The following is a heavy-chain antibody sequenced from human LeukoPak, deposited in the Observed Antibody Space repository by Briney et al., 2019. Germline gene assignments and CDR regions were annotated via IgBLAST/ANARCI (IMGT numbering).Heavy chain of an antibody. CDR1: GFTFSSYS. CDR3: ARSRGMGPGAFDI. V-gene: IGHV3-21*01. Sequence: PGGSLRLSCAASGFTFSSYSMNWVRQAPGKGLEWVSSISSSSSYIYYADSVKGRFTISRDNAKNSLYLQMNSLRAEDPAVYYCARSRGMGPGAFDIWGQGTMVTVSS. D-gene: IGHD1-26*01. J-gene: IGHJ3*02. CDR2: ISSSSSYI.